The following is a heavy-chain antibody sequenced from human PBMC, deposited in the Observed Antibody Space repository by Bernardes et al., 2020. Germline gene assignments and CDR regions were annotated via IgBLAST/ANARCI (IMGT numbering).Heavy chain of an antibody. CDR3: GFGAGIDF. Sequence: GSLRLSCAASGFTFSSHWMTWVRQAPGKGLQWVANINQDGTEKYHVQSVMGRFTISRDNAKNSLYLQMHSLRAEDTAVYYCGFGAGIDFWGQGTLVTVSS. CDR2: INQDGTEK. CDR1: GFTFSSHW. V-gene: IGHV3-7*02. J-gene: IGHJ4*02. D-gene: IGHD1-26*01.